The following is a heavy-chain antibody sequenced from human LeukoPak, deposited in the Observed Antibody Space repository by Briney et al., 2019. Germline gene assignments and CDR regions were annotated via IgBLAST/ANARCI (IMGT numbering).Heavy chain of an antibody. Sequence: ASVKVSCKASGYTFTGYYMHWVRQAPGQGLEWMGIINPSGGSTSYAQKFQGRVTMTRDTSTSTVYMELSSLRSEDTAVYYCARGRSIPHYYDSSGYPTFDYWGQGTLVTVSS. CDR2: INPSGGST. V-gene: IGHV1-46*01. D-gene: IGHD3-22*01. J-gene: IGHJ4*02. CDR3: ARGRSIPHYYDSSGYPTFDY. CDR1: GYTFTGYY.